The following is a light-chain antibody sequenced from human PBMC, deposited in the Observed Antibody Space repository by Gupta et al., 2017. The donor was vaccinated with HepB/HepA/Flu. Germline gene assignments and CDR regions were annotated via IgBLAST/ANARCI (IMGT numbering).Light chain of an antibody. CDR2: GAS. Sequence: EIVLTQSPGTLSLSPGERATLSCRASQSVSSSYLVWYQQKPGQAPRLLIYGASSRATGIPDRFSGSGSGTDFTLSISRLEPEDFAVYYCHQDNSSPRTFGQGTKVEIK. J-gene: IGKJ1*01. CDR3: HQDNSSPRT. V-gene: IGKV3-20*01. CDR1: QSVSSSY.